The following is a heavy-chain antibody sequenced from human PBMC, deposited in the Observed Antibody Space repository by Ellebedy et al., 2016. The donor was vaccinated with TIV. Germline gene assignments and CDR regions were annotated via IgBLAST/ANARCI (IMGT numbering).Heavy chain of an antibody. Sequence: SETLSLXCTVSGGSISSGGYYWSWIRQPPGKGLEWIGEINHSGSTNYNPSLKSRVTISVDTSKNQFSLKLSSVTAADTAVYYCARGCGMATPHGHTFAFDIWGQGTMVTVSS. V-gene: IGHV4-39*07. J-gene: IGHJ3*02. CDR1: GGSISSGGYY. D-gene: IGHD5-24*01. CDR3: ARGCGMATPHGHTFAFDI. CDR2: INHSGST.